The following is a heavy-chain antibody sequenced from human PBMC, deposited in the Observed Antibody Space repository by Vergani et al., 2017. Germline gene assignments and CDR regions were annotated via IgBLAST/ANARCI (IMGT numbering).Heavy chain of an antibody. CDR3: AKDQLGEGDAFDI. CDR2: ISWNHGRI. CDR1: GFTFDDYD. V-gene: IGHV3-9*01. D-gene: IGHD3-16*01. Sequence: EVQLVESGGGLVQPGRSLRLSCAASGFTFDDYDMHWVRPAPGKGLKWGSGISWNHGRIGDADCVKGRFTISRDNAKNSLYLQLNSLRAEDTALYYCAKDQLGEGDAFDIWGQGTMVTVSS. J-gene: IGHJ3*02.